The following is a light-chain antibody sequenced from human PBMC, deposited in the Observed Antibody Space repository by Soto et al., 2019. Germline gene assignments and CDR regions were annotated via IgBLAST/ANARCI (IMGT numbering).Light chain of an antibody. V-gene: IGKV1-9*01. Sequence: DIQMTQSPFSLSASVGDRVTITCRASQGINNYLAWYQQKPGKAPKLLVYVASTLQSGVPSRFSGSGSGTDFSLSINSLQPEDFATYYCQQLNSYRLTFGGGTKVDIK. J-gene: IGKJ4*01. CDR2: VAS. CDR1: QGINNY. CDR3: QQLNSYRLT.